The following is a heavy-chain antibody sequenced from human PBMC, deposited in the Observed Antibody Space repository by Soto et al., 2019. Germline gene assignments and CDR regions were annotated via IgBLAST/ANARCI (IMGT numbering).Heavy chain of an antibody. V-gene: IGHV3-53*01. J-gene: IGHJ4*02. CDR3: ARHRGGAGY. D-gene: IGHD3-10*01. Sequence: EVQLVESGGGLIQPGGSLRLSCAVSGFTVSNNYMSWVRQAPGKGLEGVSVIYSGGYTAYGDSVKGRFTISRDNSKNTLDLQVNAGDAGAPAVFCGARHRGGAGYWGQGTLVTVSS. CDR2: IYSGGYT. CDR1: GFTVSNNY.